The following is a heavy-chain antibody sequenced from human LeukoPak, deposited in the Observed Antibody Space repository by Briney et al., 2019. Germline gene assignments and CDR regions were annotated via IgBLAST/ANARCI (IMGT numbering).Heavy chain of an antibody. Sequence: ASVKVSCKASGYTFTSYAMHWVRQAPGQRLEWMGWLNAGNGNTKYSQKFQGRVTITRDTSAGTAYMELSSLRSEDTAVYYCAVGTMVRGVFDYWGQGTLVTVSS. D-gene: IGHD3-10*01. CDR2: LNAGNGNT. CDR3: AVGTMVRGVFDY. J-gene: IGHJ4*02. CDR1: GYTFTSYA. V-gene: IGHV1-3*01.